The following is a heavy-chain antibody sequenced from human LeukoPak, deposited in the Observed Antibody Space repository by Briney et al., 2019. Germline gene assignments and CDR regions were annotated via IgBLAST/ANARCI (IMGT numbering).Heavy chain of an antibody. V-gene: IGHV5-51*01. CDR3: ARPIRGGSGSYYLDY. Sequence: GESLKISCKGSGYSFTSYWIGWVRQMPGKGLELMGIIYPGDSDTRYSPSFQGQVTISADKSISTAYLQWSSLKASDTAMYYCARPIRGGSGSYYLDYWGQGTLVTVSS. D-gene: IGHD3-10*01. CDR1: GYSFTSYW. J-gene: IGHJ4*02. CDR2: IYPGDSDT.